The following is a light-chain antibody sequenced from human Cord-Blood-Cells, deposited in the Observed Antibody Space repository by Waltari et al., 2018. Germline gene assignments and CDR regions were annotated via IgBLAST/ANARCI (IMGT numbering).Light chain of an antibody. Sequence: DIQMTQSPSSLSASVGDRVTITCQASQDISNYLNWYQQKPGKAPKLLIYDASNLETGVPSRFSGSGSGTDFTFTISSLQPEDIATYYCQQYDNLAWTFSQGTKVEIK. CDR1: QDISNY. J-gene: IGKJ1*01. CDR3: QQYDNLAWT. V-gene: IGKV1-33*01. CDR2: DAS.